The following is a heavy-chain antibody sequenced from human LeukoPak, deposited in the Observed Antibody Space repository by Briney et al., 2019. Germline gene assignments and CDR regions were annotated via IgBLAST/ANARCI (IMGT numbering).Heavy chain of an antibody. Sequence: ASVKVSCKASGYTFTGYYMHWVRQAPGQGLEWMGWINPNSGGTNYAQKFQGRVTMTRDTSISTAYMELSRLRPDDTAVYYCARDATIFGVRDAFDIWGQGTMVTVSS. D-gene: IGHD3-3*01. CDR2: INPNSGGT. CDR3: ARDATIFGVRDAFDI. CDR1: GYTFTGYY. V-gene: IGHV1-2*02. J-gene: IGHJ3*02.